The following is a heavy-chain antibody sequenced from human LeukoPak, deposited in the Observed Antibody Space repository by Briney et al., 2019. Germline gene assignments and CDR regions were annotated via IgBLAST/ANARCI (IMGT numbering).Heavy chain of an antibody. D-gene: IGHD4-23*01. CDR1: GFTFTSDW. V-gene: IGHV3-7*01. Sequence: PGGSLRLSCEASGFTFTSDWMTWVRQAPGRGLEWVANIKEDGREKNYVDSEKGRFTISRDNANNSLSLQMNSLRAEDTAVYYCARDNSGAFWGQGTPVTVSS. CDR2: IKEDGREK. CDR3: ARDNSGAF. J-gene: IGHJ4*02.